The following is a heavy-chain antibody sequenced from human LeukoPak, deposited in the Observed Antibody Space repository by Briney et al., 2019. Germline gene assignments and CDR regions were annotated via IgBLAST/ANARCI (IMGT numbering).Heavy chain of an antibody. CDR1: GYTFCGNS. V-gene: IGHV1-2*02. Sequence: SLNASCTASGYTFCGNSIQWVRQAPGLSLEWMGWINPNTGGTNSAEKFQGRVTLTRDTSLTTAYMELTSLRSDDTAVYYCARDPPAYPCTTTRSYPEVDYWGQGTLVTVSS. CDR2: INPNTGGT. J-gene: IGHJ4*02. CDR3: ARDPPAYPCTTTRSYPEVDY. D-gene: IGHD2-2*01.